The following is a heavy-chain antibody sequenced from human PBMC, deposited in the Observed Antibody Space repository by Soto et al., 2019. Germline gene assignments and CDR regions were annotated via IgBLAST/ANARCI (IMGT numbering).Heavy chain of an antibody. V-gene: IGHV1-8*01. CDR3: AGGSAKVTGGDY. J-gene: IGHJ4*02. CDR1: GYTFTSYD. Sequence: QVQLVQSGAEVKKPGASVKVSCKASGYTFTSYDINWVRQATGQGLEWMGWMNPNSGNTGYAQKFQGRVXMXRXXSISTAYTEVSSLRSEDTAVYYCAGGSAKVTGGDYWGQGTLVTVSS. D-gene: IGHD1-20*01. CDR2: MNPNSGNT.